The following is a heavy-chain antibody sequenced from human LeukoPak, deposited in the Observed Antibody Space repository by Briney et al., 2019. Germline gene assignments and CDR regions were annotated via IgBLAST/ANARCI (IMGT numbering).Heavy chain of an antibody. V-gene: IGHV3-23*01. CDR1: GFTFSSYA. CDR3: AGGNTYFPIAVAGRGHYFQH. J-gene: IGHJ1*01. CDR2: ISGSGGST. Sequence: SGGSLRLSCAASGFTFSSYAMSWVRQAPGKGLEWVSAISGSGGSTYYADSVKGRFTISRDNSKNTLYLQMNSLRAEDTAVYYCAGGNTYFPIAVAGRGHYFQHWGQGTLVTVSS. D-gene: IGHD6-19*01.